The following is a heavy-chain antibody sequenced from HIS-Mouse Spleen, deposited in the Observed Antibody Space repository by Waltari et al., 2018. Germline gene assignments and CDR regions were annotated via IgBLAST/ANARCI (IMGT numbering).Heavy chain of an antibody. J-gene: IGHJ3*02. CDR2: LYYSGST. Sequence: QLQLQESGPGLVKPSETLSLTCTVSGGSISSISYYWGWIRQPPGKGLEWIGSLYYSGSTYYNPSLKSRVTISVDTSKNQFSLKLSSVTAADTAVYYCARLTTVVTSGAFDIWGQGTMVTVSS. D-gene: IGHD4-17*01. CDR3: ARLTTVVTSGAFDI. CDR1: GGSISSISYY. V-gene: IGHV4-39*07.